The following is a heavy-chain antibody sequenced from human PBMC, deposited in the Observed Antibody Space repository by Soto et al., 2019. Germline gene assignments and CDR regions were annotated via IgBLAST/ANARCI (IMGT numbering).Heavy chain of an antibody. J-gene: IGHJ6*02. D-gene: IGHD6-19*01. CDR2: IYNDGST. V-gene: IGHV3-53*01. CDR1: GFTVSSNY. CDR3: AREGSSGYYYYYGMDV. Sequence: EVQLVESGGGLIQPGGSLRLSCAASGFTVSSNYMSWVRQAPGKGLEWVSVIYNDGSTYYADSVKGRFTISRDNSKNTLYLQMHRLRAEDTAVYYCAREGSSGYYYYYGMDVWGQGTTVTVSS.